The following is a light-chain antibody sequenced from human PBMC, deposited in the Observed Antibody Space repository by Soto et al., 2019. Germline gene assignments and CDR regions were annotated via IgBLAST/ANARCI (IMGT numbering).Light chain of an antibody. Sequence: EIVLTQSPATLSLSPGERATLSCRASQGVSSYLAWYQQKPGQAPRLLIYDASNRATGIPARFSGSGPGTDFTLTISSLEPEDFAVYSCQQGLTFGGGTKVEIK. J-gene: IGKJ4*01. CDR1: QGVSSY. V-gene: IGKV3D-11*01. CDR2: DAS. CDR3: QQGLT.